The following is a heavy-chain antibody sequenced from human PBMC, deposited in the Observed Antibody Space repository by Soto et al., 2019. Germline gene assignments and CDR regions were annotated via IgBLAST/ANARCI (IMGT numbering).Heavy chain of an antibody. J-gene: IGHJ5*01. CDR3: VKSMSRGLTQYHWFES. D-gene: IGHD3-10*01. CDR2: VIPVFGTT. Sequence: QVQLVQSGAEVKKPGSSVRVSCKASGGTFSTYAISWVRQAPGQGLEWMGGVIPVFGTTNYAQTFQGRVTITADVSTTTAFMELSSLRAEDTATYYCVKSMSRGLTQYHWFESWGQGTLVTVSS. V-gene: IGHV1-69*01. CDR1: GGTFSTYA.